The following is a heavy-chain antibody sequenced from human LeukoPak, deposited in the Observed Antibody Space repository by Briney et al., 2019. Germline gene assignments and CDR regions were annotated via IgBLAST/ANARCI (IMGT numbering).Heavy chain of an antibody. CDR1: GGSISSGSYY. V-gene: IGHV4-61*02. Sequence: KTSQTLSLTCTVSGGSISSGSYYWSWVRQPAGKGLEWIGRISSSGLTNYNPSLKSRVTISVDTSKNQFSLKLSSVTAADTAVYYCARLSVVIDPRGAPYYMDVWGKGTTVTVSS. CDR2: ISSSGLT. CDR3: ARLSVVIDPRGAPYYMDV. D-gene: IGHD3-22*01. J-gene: IGHJ6*03.